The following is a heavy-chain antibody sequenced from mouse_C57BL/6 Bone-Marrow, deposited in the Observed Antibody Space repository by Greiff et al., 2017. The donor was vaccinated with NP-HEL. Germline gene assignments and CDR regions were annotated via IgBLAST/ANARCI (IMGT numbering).Heavy chain of an antibody. J-gene: IGHJ2*01. CDR1: GFTFSSYG. V-gene: IGHV5-6*02. Sequence: EVKLVESGGDLVKPGGSLKLSCAASGFTFSSYGMSWVRQTPDKRLEWVATISSGGSYTYYLDSVKGRFTISRDNAKNTLYLQMSSLKSEDTAMYYCARRDYWGQGTTLTVSS. CDR2: ISSGGSYT. CDR3: ARRDY.